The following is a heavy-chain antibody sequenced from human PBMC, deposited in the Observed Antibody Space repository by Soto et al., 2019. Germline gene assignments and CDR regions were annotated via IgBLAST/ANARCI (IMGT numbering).Heavy chain of an antibody. D-gene: IGHD3-22*01. Sequence: QVQLVESGGGVVQPGRSLRLSCAASGFTFSSYGMHWVRQAPGKGLEWVAVISYDGSNKYYADSVKGRFTISRDNSKNTLYLQMNSLRAEDTAVYYCAKATTYYYDSSGYWGQGTLVTVSS. CDR1: GFTFSSYG. CDR3: AKATTYYYDSSGY. CDR2: ISYDGSNK. J-gene: IGHJ4*02. V-gene: IGHV3-30*18.